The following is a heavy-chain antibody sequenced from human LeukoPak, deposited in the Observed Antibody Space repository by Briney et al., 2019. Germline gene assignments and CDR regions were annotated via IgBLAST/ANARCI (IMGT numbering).Heavy chain of an antibody. J-gene: IGHJ5*02. CDR1: GYSFTSYW. V-gene: IGHV5-51*01. Sequence: GESLKISCTGSGYSFTSYWIGWVRQMPGKGLEWMGIIYPGDSDTRYSPSFQGQVTISADKSISTAYLQWSSLKASDTAMYYCARSLSPDSSGYSPPKNNWFDPWGQGTLVTVSS. CDR3: ARSLSPDSSGYSPPKNNWFDP. CDR2: IYPGDSDT. D-gene: IGHD3-22*01.